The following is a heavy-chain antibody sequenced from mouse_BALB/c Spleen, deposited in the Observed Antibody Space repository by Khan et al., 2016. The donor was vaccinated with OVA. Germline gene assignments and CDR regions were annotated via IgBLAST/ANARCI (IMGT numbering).Heavy chain of an antibody. D-gene: IGHD2-10*02. J-gene: IGHJ3*01. CDR2: INPSNGGA. Sequence: QVQLQQSGAELVKPGASVKLSCKISGYTFSNYYIYWVKQRPGQGLEWIGGINPSNGGANFNEKFKTKATLTVDKSSSTVYMKLTSLTSEDSAVYYCTRSGYANPFAYVGQGTLVTVSA. CDR3: TRSGYANPFAY. V-gene: IGHV1S81*02. CDR1: GYTFSNYY.